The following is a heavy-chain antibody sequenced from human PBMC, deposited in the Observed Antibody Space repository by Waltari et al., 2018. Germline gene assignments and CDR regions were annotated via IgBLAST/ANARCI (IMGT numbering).Heavy chain of an antibody. Sequence: QVQLVQSGAEVNNPGSSGKVSCKPSGGTFNSYANSWVRQPPGQGLEWLGVISPILGITNYAQKFQGRVTITADESTSTAYMELSSLRSEDTAVYYCARGYSSSSTYYYYYMDVWGKGTTVTVSS. J-gene: IGHJ6*03. CDR2: ISPILGIT. V-gene: IGHV1-69*04. CDR3: ARGYSSSSTYYYYYMDV. CDR1: GGTFNSYA. D-gene: IGHD6-6*01.